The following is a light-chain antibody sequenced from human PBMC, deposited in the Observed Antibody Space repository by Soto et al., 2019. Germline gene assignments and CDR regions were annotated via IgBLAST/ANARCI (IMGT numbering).Light chain of an antibody. CDR3: AAWDDRLDGYV. CDR2: TTN. V-gene: IGLV1-44*01. CDR1: TSNIGSNI. Sequence: QSVLTQAPSASGAPGQRVTISCSGTTSNIGSNIVNWYQQLPGTATKLLIYTTNKRPSGVPDRFPGSNSGTSASLAISRLQADAEADYFSAAWDDRLDGYVFGTGTKVTVL. J-gene: IGLJ1*01.